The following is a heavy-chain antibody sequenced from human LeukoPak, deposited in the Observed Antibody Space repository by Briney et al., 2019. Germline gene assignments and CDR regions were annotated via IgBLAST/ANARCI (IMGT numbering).Heavy chain of an antibody. CDR3: AKATEDIVVVPAAMRGYYYYMDV. Sequence: PVRCLRLSCAASGFTFDDDAIPWVRQAPGKGLDWVSGVGWNSGSVGYADSVKGRFTISRDNAKNSLYLQMNSLRAEDTALYYCAKATEDIVVVPAAMRGYYYYMDVWGKGTTVTVSS. J-gene: IGHJ6*03. V-gene: IGHV3-9*01. CDR2: VGWNSGSV. D-gene: IGHD2-2*01. CDR1: GFTFDDDA.